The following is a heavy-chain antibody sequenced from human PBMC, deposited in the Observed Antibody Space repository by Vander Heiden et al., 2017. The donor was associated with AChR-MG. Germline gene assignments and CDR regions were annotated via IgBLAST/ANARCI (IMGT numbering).Heavy chain of an antibody. CDR2: IWYDGSNK. CDR3: ATGAVGGNRFYGMDV. D-gene: IGHD1-26*01. Sequence: QVQLVASGGGVVQPGGSLRLSCAASGFTFRSCGMHWVRQAPGKGLEWVSVIWYDGSNKYYADSVKGRFTISRDNSKNTLYLQMNSLRAEDTAVYYCATGAVGGNRFYGMDVWGQGTTVSVSS. V-gene: IGHV3-33*01. CDR1: GFTFRSCG. J-gene: IGHJ6*02.